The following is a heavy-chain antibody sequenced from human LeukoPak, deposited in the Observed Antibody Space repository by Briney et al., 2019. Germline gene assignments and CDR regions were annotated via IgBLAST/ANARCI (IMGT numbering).Heavy chain of an antibody. J-gene: IGHJ4*02. CDR2: ISYDGSNK. CDR1: GFTFSSNA. V-gene: IGHV3-30-3*01. CDR3: ARVKGEYSYGLFDY. Sequence: GGSLRLSCAASGFTFSSNAMHWVRRAPGKGLEWVAVISYDGSNKYYADSVKGRFTISRDNSKNTLYLQMNSLRAEDTAVYYCARVKGEYSYGLFDYWGQGTLVTVSS. D-gene: IGHD5-18*01.